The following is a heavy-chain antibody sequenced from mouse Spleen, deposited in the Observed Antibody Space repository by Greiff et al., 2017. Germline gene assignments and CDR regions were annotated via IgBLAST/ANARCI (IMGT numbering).Heavy chain of an antibody. D-gene: IGHD1-1*01. CDR2: ISSGGSYT. CDR1: GFTFSSYA. CDR3: ARTYGSSPYYFDY. V-gene: IGHV5-9-1*01. J-gene: IGHJ2*01. Sequence: EVMLVESGGGLVKPGGSLKLSCAASGFTFSSYAMSWVRQTPEKRLEWVATISSGGSYTYYPDSVKGRFTISRDNAKNTLYLQMSSLRSEDTAMYYCARTYGSSPYYFDYWGQGTTLTVSS.